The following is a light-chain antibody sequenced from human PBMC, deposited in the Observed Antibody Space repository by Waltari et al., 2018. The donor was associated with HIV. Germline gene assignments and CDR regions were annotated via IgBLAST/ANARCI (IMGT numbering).Light chain of an antibody. Sequence: QSALTQPASVSGSPGQSITISCTGTTSDVGGKNYVSWYQKHPGKAPKLLIYDVSNRPAGVSNPFSGSKSGNTASLTISGLQAEDEADYYCSSYTRSSTLFGGGTKLTVL. J-gene: IGLJ2*01. V-gene: IGLV2-14*01. CDR1: TSDVGGKNY. CDR3: SSYTRSSTL. CDR2: DVS.